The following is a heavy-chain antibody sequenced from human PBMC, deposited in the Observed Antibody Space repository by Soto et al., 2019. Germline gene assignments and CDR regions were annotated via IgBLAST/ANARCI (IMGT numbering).Heavy chain of an antibody. J-gene: IGHJ1*01. Sequence: EVQLVESGGGLVQPGRSLRLSCAASGFTFDDYAMHWVRQVPGKGLEWVSGINWNSGSIGYGDSVKGRFAISRDNAKNSLHLQRNSLSAEDTAFYYCLKDESINWYSGHFRHWGQGTLVTVSS. D-gene: IGHD6-13*01. CDR3: LKDESINWYSGHFRH. CDR2: INWNSGSI. CDR1: GFTFDDYA. V-gene: IGHV3-9*01.